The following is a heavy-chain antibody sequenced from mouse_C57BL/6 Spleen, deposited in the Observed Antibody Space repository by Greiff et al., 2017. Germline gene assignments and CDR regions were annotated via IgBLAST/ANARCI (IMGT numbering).Heavy chain of an antibody. J-gene: IGHJ1*03. CDR1: GFTFTDYY. CDR2: VYPYNGGT. CDR3: AREPITTEIDAYWYFDV. V-gene: IGHV1-36*01. Sequence: VQLQQSGPVLVKPGPSVKISCKASGFTFTDYYMHWVKQSHGKSLEWIGLVYPYNGGTSYNQKFKGKATLTVDTSSSTAYMELNSLTSADSAVYYCAREPITTEIDAYWYFDVWGTGTTVTVSS. D-gene: IGHD1-1*01.